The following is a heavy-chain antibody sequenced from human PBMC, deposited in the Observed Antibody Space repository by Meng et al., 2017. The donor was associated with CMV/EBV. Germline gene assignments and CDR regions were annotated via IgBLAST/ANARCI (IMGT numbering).Heavy chain of an antibody. D-gene: IGHD3-9*01. CDR3: ASTGRLAPYYYYGMDV. CDR2: IYYSGST. J-gene: IGHJ6*02. CDR1: GGSISSYY. Sequence: SETLSLTCIVSGGSISSYYWSWIRQPPGKGLEWIGYIYYSGSTYYNPSLKSRVTISVDTSKNQFSLKLSSVTAADTAVYYCASTGRLAPYYYYGMDVWGQGTTVTVSS. V-gene: IGHV4-59*08.